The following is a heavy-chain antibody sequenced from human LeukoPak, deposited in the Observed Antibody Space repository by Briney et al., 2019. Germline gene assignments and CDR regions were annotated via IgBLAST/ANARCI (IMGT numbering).Heavy chain of an antibody. CDR3: ARGQWLDWYFDL. J-gene: IGHJ2*01. Sequence: SETLSLTCAVYGGSLSGYYWSWIRQPPGKGLEWIGEINHSGSTNYNPSLKSRVTISVDTSKNQFSLKLSSVTAADTAVYYCARGQWLDWYFDLWGRGTLVTVSS. CDR2: INHSGST. V-gene: IGHV4-34*01. CDR1: GGSLSGYY. D-gene: IGHD6-19*01.